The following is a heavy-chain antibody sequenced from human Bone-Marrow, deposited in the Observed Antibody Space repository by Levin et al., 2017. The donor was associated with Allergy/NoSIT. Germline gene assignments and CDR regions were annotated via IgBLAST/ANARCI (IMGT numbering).Heavy chain of an antibody. Sequence: PGGSLRLSCAGSEITFIRYWMSWVRLAPGQGLQWVATIKEDGSEKYYVDSVKGRFTISKDDARKLMFLEMNSLRVEDTAVYYCAKYDCSSGTCQLSPWGQGTLVTVSS. D-gene: IGHD2-2*01. CDR3: AKYDCSSGTCQLSP. V-gene: IGHV3-7*01. CDR2: IKEDGSEK. CDR1: EITFIRYW. J-gene: IGHJ5*02.